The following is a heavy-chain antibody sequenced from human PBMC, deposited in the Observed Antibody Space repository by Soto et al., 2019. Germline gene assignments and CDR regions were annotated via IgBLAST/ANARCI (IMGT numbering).Heavy chain of an antibody. CDR3: ARDIVVVPAAIVWGEMFGHYYYGMDV. Sequence: GASVKVSCKASGGTFSSYAISWVRQAPGQGLKWMRGIIPIFGTANYAQKFQGRVTMTADKSTSTAYMELRSLRSEDTAVCYCARDIVVVPAAIVWGEMFGHYYYGMDVWGQGTTVTVSS. V-gene: IGHV1-69*06. J-gene: IGHJ6*02. CDR2: IIPIFGTA. D-gene: IGHD2-2*02. CDR1: GGTFSSYA.